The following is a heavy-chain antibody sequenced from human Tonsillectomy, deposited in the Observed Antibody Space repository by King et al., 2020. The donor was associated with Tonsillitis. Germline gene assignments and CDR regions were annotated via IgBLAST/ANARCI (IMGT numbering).Heavy chain of an antibody. D-gene: IGHD4-17*01. J-gene: IGHJ4*02. CDR3: ARGGDYGSVSYFDY. CDR1: GGSISRGDYY. Sequence: VQLQESGPGLVKPSQTLSLTCTVSGGSISRGDYYWSWIRQPPGKGLEWIGYIYYSGSTYYNPSLRSRVTMSVDTSKNQFSLKLSSVTAADTAVYYCARGGDYGSVSYFDYWGQGTLVTVSS. CDR2: IYYSGST. V-gene: IGHV4-30-4*01.